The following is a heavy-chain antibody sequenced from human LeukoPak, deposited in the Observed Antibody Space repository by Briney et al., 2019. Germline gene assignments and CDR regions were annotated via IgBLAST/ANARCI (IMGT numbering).Heavy chain of an antibody. J-gene: IGHJ4*02. Sequence: GGSLRLSCAASGFTFNNYNMNWVRQAPGKALEWVSSITSSGTYIFYADSVKGRFTISRDNAKNSLYLQMNSLRAEDTAVYYCARDRNSYGVDYWGQGTLVTVSS. CDR3: ARDRNSYGVDY. CDR1: GFTFNNYN. D-gene: IGHD5-18*01. CDR2: ITSSGTYI. V-gene: IGHV3-21*01.